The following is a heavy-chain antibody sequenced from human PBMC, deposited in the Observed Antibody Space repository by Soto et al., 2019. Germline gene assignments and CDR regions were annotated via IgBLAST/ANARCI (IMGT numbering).Heavy chain of an antibody. CDR3: ARVSGYYLPDY. V-gene: IGHV1-3*05. J-gene: IGHJ4*02. CDR2: INAGNGNT. CDR1: GYTFTNYA. D-gene: IGHD5-12*01. Sequence: QVQLVQSGAEEKKPGASVKVSCKASGYTFTNYAMHWVRQAPGQRLERMGWINAGNGNTKYSQKFEGRVTITRDTSASTAYMELSSLRSEDMAVYYCARVSGYYLPDYWGQGTLVTVSS.